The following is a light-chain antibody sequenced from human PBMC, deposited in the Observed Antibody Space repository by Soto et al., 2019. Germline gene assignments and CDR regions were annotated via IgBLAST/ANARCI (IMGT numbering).Light chain of an antibody. V-gene: IGKV3-20*01. CDR3: QQYGSSSWT. J-gene: IGKJ1*01. CDR2: GAS. CDR1: QSVSSSY. Sequence: IVVAPSPGTLSFSPGARATLSCRASQSVSSSYLAWYQQKPGQAPRLLIYGASSRATGIPDRFSGSGSGTDFTLTISRLEPEDFAVYYCQQYGSSSWTFGQGTKVDIK.